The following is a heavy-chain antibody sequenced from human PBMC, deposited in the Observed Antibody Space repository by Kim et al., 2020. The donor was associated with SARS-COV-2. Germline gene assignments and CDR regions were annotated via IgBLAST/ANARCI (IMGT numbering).Heavy chain of an antibody. CDR1: GLTFHDHA. CDR3: VKDLLPGAADL. CDR2: IFWYGGDA. D-gene: IGHD2-15*01. J-gene: IGHJ6*02. Sequence: GGSLRLSCAASGLTFHDHAIHWVRQAPGKSLEWVSGIFWYGGDAGYADSVKGRFTISRDNERTVYLQMNGLRAEDTALYYCVKDLLPGAADLWGQGTTVTVSS. V-gene: IGHV3-9*01.